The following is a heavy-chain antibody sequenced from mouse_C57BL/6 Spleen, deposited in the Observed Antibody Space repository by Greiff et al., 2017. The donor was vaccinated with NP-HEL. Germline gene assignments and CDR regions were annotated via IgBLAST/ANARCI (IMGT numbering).Heavy chain of an antibody. J-gene: IGHJ4*01. CDR1: GFNIKDYY. CDR3: TTGDGAMDY. V-gene: IGHV14-1*01. CDR2: IDPEDGDP. Sequence: VQLQQSGAELVRPGASVKLSCTASGFNIKDYYMHWVKQRLEQGLEWIGRIDPEDGDPEYAPKFQGKATMTADTSSNTAYLQLSSLTSEDTAVYYCTTGDGAMDYWGQGTSVTVSS.